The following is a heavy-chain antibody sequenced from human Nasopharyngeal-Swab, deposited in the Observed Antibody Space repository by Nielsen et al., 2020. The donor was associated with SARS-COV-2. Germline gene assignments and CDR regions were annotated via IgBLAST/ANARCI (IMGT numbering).Heavy chain of an antibody. V-gene: IGHV3-9*01. Sequence: GGSLRLSCAASGFTFDDYAMHWVRQAPGKGLEWVSGISWNSGGIGYADSVKGRFTISRDNAKNSLYLQMNSLRAEDTALYYCAKTPTNYGMDVWGQGTTVTASS. CDR1: GFTFDDYA. J-gene: IGHJ6*02. CDR3: AKTPTNYGMDV. CDR2: ISWNSGGI.